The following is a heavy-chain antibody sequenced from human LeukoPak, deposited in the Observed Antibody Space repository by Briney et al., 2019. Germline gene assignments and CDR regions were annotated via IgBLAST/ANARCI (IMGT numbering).Heavy chain of an antibody. CDR1: GFTFSSYA. Sequence: GGSLRLSCAASGFTFSSYAMSWVRQAPGKGLEWVSAISGSGGSTYYADSVKGRFTISRDNSKNTLYLQMNSLRAEDTAVYYCAKVRDDFWSGYYIEGISVFDYWDQGTLVTVSS. V-gene: IGHV3-23*01. J-gene: IGHJ4*02. CDR2: ISGSGGST. CDR3: AKVRDDFWSGYYIEGISVFDY. D-gene: IGHD3-3*01.